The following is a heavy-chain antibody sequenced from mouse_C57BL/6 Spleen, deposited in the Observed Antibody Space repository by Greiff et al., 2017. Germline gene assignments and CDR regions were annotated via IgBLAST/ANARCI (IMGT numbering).Heavy chain of an antibody. CDR2: IDPSDSYT. CDR3: ARSGNWDPWFAY. J-gene: IGHJ3*01. V-gene: IGHV1-69*01. CDR1: GYTFTSYW. D-gene: IGHD4-1*01. Sequence: QVQLKQPGAELVMPGASVKLSCKASGYTFTSYWMHWVKQRPGQGLEWIGEIDPSDSYTNYNQKFKGKSTLTVDKSSSTAYMQLRSLTSEDSAVYYCARSGNWDPWFAYWGQGTLVTVSA.